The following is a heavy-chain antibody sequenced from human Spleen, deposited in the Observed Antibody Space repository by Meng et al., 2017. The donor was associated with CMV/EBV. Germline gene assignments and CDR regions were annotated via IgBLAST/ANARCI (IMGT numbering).Heavy chain of an antibody. J-gene: IGHJ4*02. CDR2: ISGDGSST. CDR1: GFTFSSYG. V-gene: IGHV3-64*02. D-gene: IGHD2-2*01. Sequence: ESLKISCAASGFTFSSYGMHWVRQAPGKGLEYVSAISGDGSSTYYADSVKGRFTISRDNSKNTLYLQMGSLRAEDMAVYYCAARFCTSTTCYGYFDYWGQGTLVTVSS. CDR3: AARFCTSTTCYGYFDY.